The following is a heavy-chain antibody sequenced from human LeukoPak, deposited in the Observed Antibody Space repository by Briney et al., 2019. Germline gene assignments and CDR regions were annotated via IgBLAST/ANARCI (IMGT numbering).Heavy chain of an antibody. CDR2: IYYSGST. V-gene: IGHV4-30-4*08. J-gene: IGHJ4*02. D-gene: IGHD3-22*01. CDR1: GGSISSGDYY. Sequence: SETLSLTCTVSGGSISSGDYYWSWIRQPPGKGPEWIGYIYYSGSTYYNPSLKSRVTISVDTSKNQFSLKLSSVTAADTAVYYCARVNTYYDSSGYFDYWGQGTLVTVSS. CDR3: ARVNTYYDSSGYFDY.